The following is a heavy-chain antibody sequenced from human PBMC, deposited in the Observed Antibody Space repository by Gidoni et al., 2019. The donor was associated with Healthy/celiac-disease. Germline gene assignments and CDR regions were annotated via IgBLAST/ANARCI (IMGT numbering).Heavy chain of an antibody. Sequence: QLQLQESGPGLVKLSETLSLTCTVSGGSISSSSYYWGWIRQPPGKGLEWIGSIYYSGSTYYNPSLKRRVTISVDTSKNQFSLKLSSVTAADTAVYYCARQAAAREQDFWSGYPEQNTWFDPWGQGTLVTVSS. CDR2: IYYSGST. CDR3: ARQAAAREQDFWSGYPEQNTWFDP. J-gene: IGHJ5*02. D-gene: IGHD3-3*01. V-gene: IGHV4-39*01. CDR1: GGSISSSSYY.